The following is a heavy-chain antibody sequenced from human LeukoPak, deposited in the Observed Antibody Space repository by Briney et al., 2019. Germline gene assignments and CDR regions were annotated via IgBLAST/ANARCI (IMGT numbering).Heavy chain of an antibody. CDR1: GGSLSSGGSY. V-gene: IGHV4-31*03. Sequence: SQTLSLTCTVSGGSLSSGGSYWSWIRQYPGKGLEWIGYIYYSGNTYYNPSLKSRLTISIERSANQFSLRRSSVTAADTAVYYCARRLSAHTTFDSWGQGTLVTVSS. CDR3: ARRLSAHTTFDS. J-gene: IGHJ4*02. CDR2: IYYSGNT. D-gene: IGHD1-1*01.